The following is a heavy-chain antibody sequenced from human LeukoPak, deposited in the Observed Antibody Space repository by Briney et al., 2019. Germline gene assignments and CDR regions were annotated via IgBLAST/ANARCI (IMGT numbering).Heavy chain of an antibody. V-gene: IGHV3-30-3*01. CDR2: ISYDGSNK. J-gene: IGHJ4*02. CDR1: GFTFSSYA. Sequence: GGSLRLSCAASGFTFSSYAMHWVRQAPGKGLEWVAVISYDGSNKYYADSVKGRFTISRDNSKNTLYLQMNSLRVEDTAVYYCARDAAAVAGDPYFDYWGQGTLVTVSS. D-gene: IGHD6-19*01. CDR3: ARDAAAVAGDPYFDY.